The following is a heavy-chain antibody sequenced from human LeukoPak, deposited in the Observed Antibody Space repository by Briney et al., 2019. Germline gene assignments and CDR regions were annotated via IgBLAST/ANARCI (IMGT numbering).Heavy chain of an antibody. CDR1: GYTFTSYY. J-gene: IGHJ6*02. CDR3: ARDGEVDYGDYSSLPRVNYYYGMDV. Sequence: PLASVKVSCKASGYTFTSYYMHWVRQAPGQGLEWMGIINPSGGSTSYAQKFQGRVTMTRDTSTSTVYMELSSLRSEDTAVYYCARDGEVDYGDYSSLPRVNYYYGMDVWGQGTTVTVSS. V-gene: IGHV1-46*01. CDR2: INPSGGST. D-gene: IGHD4-17*01.